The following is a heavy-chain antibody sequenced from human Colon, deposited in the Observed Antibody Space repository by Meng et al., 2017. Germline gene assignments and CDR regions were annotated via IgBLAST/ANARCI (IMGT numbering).Heavy chain of an antibody. CDR3: VKNGANNSDY. V-gene: IGHV4-4*02. Sequence: HLQDESRVIDKPSRSVSLTSSESHTAANYDNWCSRVRHPPWKRLEWIGDIFHTEIINYNPTLKRRISISLYKSKNQLYLNFNSVTASDTAFYYCVKNGANNSDYWGQGTLVTVSS. D-gene: IGHD4/OR15-4a*01. CDR1: HTAANYDNW. CDR2: IFHTEII. J-gene: IGHJ4*02.